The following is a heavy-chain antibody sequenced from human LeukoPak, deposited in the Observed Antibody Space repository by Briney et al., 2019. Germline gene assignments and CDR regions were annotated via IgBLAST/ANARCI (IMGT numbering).Heavy chain of an antibody. CDR1: GGSINSNNW. CDR3: ARVLSGSNFDY. Sequence: SETLSLTCAVSGGSINSNNWWSWVRQPPEKGLEWIGEIFHSGGTNYNPSLKSRVTISVDKPKSQFSLKLSSVTAADTAVYYCARVLSGSNFDYWGQGTLVTVSS. CDR2: IFHSGGT. J-gene: IGHJ4*02. D-gene: IGHD3-22*01. V-gene: IGHV4-4*02.